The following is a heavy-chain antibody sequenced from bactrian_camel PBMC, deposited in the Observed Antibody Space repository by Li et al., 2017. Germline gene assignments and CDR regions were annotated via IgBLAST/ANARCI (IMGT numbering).Heavy chain of an antibody. Sequence: QLVESGGDSVQAGGSLRLSCLVSGTRYIPTYMAWFRQAPGKEREGVAVFIGHGTTYYGDSVKGRFAISRDNAKNTVYLQMNSLKPEDTAMYYCAAFCSGGYWSFKYWGQGTQVTVS. CDR2: FIGHGTT. V-gene: IGHV3S53*01. D-gene: IGHD2*01. CDR3: AAFCSGGYWSFKY. CDR1: GTRYIPTY. J-gene: IGHJ4*01.